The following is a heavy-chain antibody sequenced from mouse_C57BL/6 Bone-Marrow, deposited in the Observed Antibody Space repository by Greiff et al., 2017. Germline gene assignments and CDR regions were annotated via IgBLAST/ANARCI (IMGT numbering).Heavy chain of an antibody. CDR2: ISSGGSYT. Sequence: VQLKESGGDLVKPGGSLKLSCAASGFTFSSYGMSWVRQTPDKRLEWVATISSGGSYTYYPDSVKGRFTISRDNAKTTLYLQMSSLKSEDTAMYYCARRRGFAYWGQGTLVTVSA. CDR3: ARRRGFAY. CDR1: GFTFSSYG. J-gene: IGHJ3*01. V-gene: IGHV5-6*01.